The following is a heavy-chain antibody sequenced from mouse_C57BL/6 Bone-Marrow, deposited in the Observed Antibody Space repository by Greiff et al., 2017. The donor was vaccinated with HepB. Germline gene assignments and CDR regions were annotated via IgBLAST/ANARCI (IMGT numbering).Heavy chain of an antibody. CDR1: GYTFTDHT. D-gene: IGHD2-3*01. Sequence: QVQLQQSDAELVKPGASVKISCKVSGYTFTDHTIHWMKQRPEQGLEWIGYIYPRDGSSRYNEKFKGKATLTVDKSSSTAYMQLSSLTSEDSAVYYCAIGRRDYDGYQAWFAYWGQGTLVTVSA. V-gene: IGHV1-78*01. CDR2: IYPRDGSS. CDR3: AIGRRDYDGYQAWFAY. J-gene: IGHJ3*01.